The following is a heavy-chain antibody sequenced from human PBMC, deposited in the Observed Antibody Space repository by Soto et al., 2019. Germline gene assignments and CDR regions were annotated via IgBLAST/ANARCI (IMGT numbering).Heavy chain of an antibody. V-gene: IGHV3-33*01. CDR3: ARDRMNFDWAYYFDY. CDR2: IWYDGSNK. Sequence: QVQLVESGGGVVQPGRSLRLSCAASGFTFSSYGMHWVRQAPGKGLEWVAVIWYDGSNKYYADSVKGRFTISRDNSKNTLYLQMNSLRAEDTAVYYCARDRMNFDWAYYFDYWGQGALVTVSS. D-gene: IGHD3-9*01. J-gene: IGHJ4*02. CDR1: GFTFSSYG.